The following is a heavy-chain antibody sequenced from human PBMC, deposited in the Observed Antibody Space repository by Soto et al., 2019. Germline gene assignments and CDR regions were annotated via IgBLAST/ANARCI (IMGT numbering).Heavy chain of an antibody. D-gene: IGHD3-22*01. Sequence: GGSLRLSCAASGFTFSNYAMNWVRQAPGKGLEWVSTISGSGDTTYYADSVKGRFTISRDNSKNTVYLQTNSLRAEDTAVYYCAKRSNTPNPMKSPFAYWGQGTLVTVSS. CDR2: ISGSGDTT. V-gene: IGHV3-23*01. CDR1: GFTFSNYA. J-gene: IGHJ4*02. CDR3: AKRSNTPNPMKSPFAY.